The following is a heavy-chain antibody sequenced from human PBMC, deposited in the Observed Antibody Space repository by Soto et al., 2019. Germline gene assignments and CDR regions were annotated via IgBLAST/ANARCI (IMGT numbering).Heavy chain of an antibody. J-gene: IGHJ4*02. D-gene: IGHD3-3*01. Sequence: GGSLRLSCAASGFTFSSYAMSWVRQAPGKGLEWVSAISGSGGSTYYADSVKGRFTISRDNSKNTLYLQMNSLRAEDTAVYYCAKVPLYYDWSWRSLTPYHFDDWGQGTLVTV. CDR3: AKVPLYYDWSWRSLTPYHFDD. CDR1: GFTFSSYA. V-gene: IGHV3-23*01. CDR2: ISGSGGST.